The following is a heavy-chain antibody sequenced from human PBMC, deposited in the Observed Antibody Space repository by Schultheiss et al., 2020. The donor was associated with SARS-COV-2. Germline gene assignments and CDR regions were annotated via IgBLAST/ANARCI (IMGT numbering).Heavy chain of an antibody. CDR3: ARLFGSRTATMDV. Sequence: LRLSCTVSGGSISSGGYYWSWIRQHPGKGLEWIGYIYYSGSTNYNPSLKSRVTISVDTSKTQFSLKLSSVSAADTAVYYCARLFGSRTATMDVWGQGTTVTVSS. J-gene: IGHJ6*02. CDR2: IYYSGST. V-gene: IGHV4-31*03. CDR1: GGSISSGGYY. D-gene: IGHD1-26*01.